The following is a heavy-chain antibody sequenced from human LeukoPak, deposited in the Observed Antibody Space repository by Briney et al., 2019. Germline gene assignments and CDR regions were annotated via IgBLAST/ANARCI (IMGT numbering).Heavy chain of an antibody. CDR1: GITLSNYG. D-gene: IGHD2-15*01. CDR2: ISDSGGST. V-gene: IGHV3-23*01. J-gene: IGHJ4*02. Sequence: PGGTLRLSCAVSGITLSNYGMSWVRQAPGKGLEWVAGISDSGGSTNYADSVKGRFTISRDNAQNSLYLQMNSLRVEDTAVYYCARVLETDCRGGSCCTGLDYWGQGTLVTVSS. CDR3: ARVLETDCRGGSCCTGLDY.